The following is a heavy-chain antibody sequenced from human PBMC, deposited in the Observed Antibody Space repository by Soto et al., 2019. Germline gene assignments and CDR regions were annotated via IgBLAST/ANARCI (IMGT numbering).Heavy chain of an antibody. J-gene: IGHJ4*02. CDR3: ARYPSSGWYYFDY. CDR1: GFTFSSYS. V-gene: IGHV3-21*01. Sequence: EVQLVESGGGPVKPGGSLRLSCAASGFTFSSYSMNWVRQAPGKGLEWVSSISSSSSYIYYADSVKGRFTISRDNAKNSLYLQMNSLRAEDTAVYYCARYPSSGWYYFDYWGQGTLVTVSS. CDR2: ISSSSSYI. D-gene: IGHD6-19*01.